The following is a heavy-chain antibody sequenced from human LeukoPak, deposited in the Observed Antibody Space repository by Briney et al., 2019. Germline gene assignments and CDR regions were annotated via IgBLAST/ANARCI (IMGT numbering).Heavy chain of an antibody. CDR3: ASVGIAAAGTSYYYYGMDV. Sequence: ASVKVSCKASGYTFTGYYMHWVRQAPGQGLEWMGWINPNSGGTNYAQKFQGRVTMTRDTSISTAYMELSSLRSEDTAVYYCASVGIAAAGTSYYYYGMDVWGQGTTITVSS. CDR2: INPNSGGT. CDR1: GYTFTGYY. J-gene: IGHJ6*02. V-gene: IGHV1-2*02. D-gene: IGHD6-13*01.